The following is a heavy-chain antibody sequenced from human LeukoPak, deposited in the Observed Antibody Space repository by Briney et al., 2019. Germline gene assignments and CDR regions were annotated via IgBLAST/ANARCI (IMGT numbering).Heavy chain of an antibody. Sequence: ASVKVSCKASGYTFTSYYMHGVRQAPGQGLEWTGSINPNSGGTNYAQKFQGWVTMTRDTSISTAYMELSRLRSDDTAVYYCAREAFKYRSSYYYGMDVWGQGTTVTVSS. CDR2: INPNSGGT. D-gene: IGHD2/OR15-2a*01. CDR3: AREAFKYRSSYYYGMDV. CDR1: GYTFTSYY. J-gene: IGHJ6*02. V-gene: IGHV1-2*04.